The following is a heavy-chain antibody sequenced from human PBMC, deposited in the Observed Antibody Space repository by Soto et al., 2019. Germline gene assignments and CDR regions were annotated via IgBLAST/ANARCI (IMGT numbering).Heavy chain of an antibody. CDR1: GFTFDNFA. CDR3: AREPHYYYNSGITDY. D-gene: IGHD3-22*01. J-gene: IGHJ4*02. Sequence: EVHLVESGGGLVKPGGSLRLSCAALGFTFDNFAMNWVRQAPGKGMEWVSSISSRSDYIYYADSVKGRFSISRDNDKNLLYLQMSSLRVYDTAIYYCAREPHYYYNSGITDYWGQGTLVTVSS. CDR2: ISSRSDYI. V-gene: IGHV3-21*01.